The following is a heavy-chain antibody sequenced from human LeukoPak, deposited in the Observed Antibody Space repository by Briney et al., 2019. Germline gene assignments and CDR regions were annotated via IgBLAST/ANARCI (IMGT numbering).Heavy chain of an antibody. D-gene: IGHD6-13*01. Sequence: ASVKVSCKASGYTFTSYDINWVRQATGQGLEWMGWMNPNSGNTGYAQKFQGRVTMTRNTSISTAYMELSSLRSEDTAVYYCAAQIAAARGFDYWGQGTLVTVSS. CDR1: GYTFTSYD. J-gene: IGHJ4*02. V-gene: IGHV1-8*01. CDR3: AAQIAAARGFDY. CDR2: MNPNSGNT.